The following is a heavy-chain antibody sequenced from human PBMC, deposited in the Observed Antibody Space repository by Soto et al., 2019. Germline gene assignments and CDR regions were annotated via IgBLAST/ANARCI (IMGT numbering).Heavy chain of an antibody. CDR1: GGTFSSYA. CDR2: IIPIFGTA. J-gene: IGHJ6*02. V-gene: IGHV1-69*13. D-gene: IGHD2-15*01. CDR3: ARDLYCSGGSCYGQHRHYYYGMDV. Sequence: SVKVSCKASGGTFSSYAISWVRQAPGQGLEWMGGIIPIFGTANYAQKFQGRVTITADESTSTAYMELSSLRSEDTAVYYCARDLYCSGGSCYGQHRHYYYGMDVWGQGTTVTVSS.